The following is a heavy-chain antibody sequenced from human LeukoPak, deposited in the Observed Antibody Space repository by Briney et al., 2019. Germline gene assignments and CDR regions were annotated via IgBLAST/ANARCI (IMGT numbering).Heavy chain of an antibody. Sequence: SVKVSCKASGGTFSSYAISWVRQAPGQGLEWMGGIIPIFGTANYAQKFQGRVTITTDESTSTAYMELSSLRSEDTAVYYCARARGVISHAAYYRFDYWGQGTLVTVSS. D-gene: IGHD3-10*01. V-gene: IGHV1-69*05. CDR3: ARARGVISHAAYYRFDY. CDR1: GGTFSSYA. CDR2: IIPIFGTA. J-gene: IGHJ4*02.